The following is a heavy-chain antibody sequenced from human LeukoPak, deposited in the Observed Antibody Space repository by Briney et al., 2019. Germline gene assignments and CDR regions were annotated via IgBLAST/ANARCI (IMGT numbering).Heavy chain of an antibody. CDR1: GGFISSNNYY. J-gene: IGHJ5*02. Sequence: SQTLSLTCNVSGGFISSNNYYWSWIRQSAGRGLEWIGHISTTGSTNYNPSLKSRVTISADMSKNQFSLTLSSVTDADTAVYYCARESLTWLQSRTSWFDPWGQGTLVTVSS. CDR2: ISTTGST. CDR3: ARESLTWLQSRTSWFDP. V-gene: IGHV4-61*09. D-gene: IGHD5-24*01.